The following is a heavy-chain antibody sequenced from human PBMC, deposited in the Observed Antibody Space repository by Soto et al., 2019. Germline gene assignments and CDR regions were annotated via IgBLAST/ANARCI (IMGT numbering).Heavy chain of an antibody. V-gene: IGHV3-23*01. Sequence: GGSLRLSCAASRFTFSIYAMTWVRQPPGKGLEWVSSISASAGTTYYAGSVKGRFTISRDNSKNTLYLQLNSLRVEDTAVYYCTKGGVTNRNGWFDPWGQGTLVTVSS. CDR1: RFTFSIYA. CDR3: TKGGVTNRNGWFDP. D-gene: IGHD4-17*01. J-gene: IGHJ5*02. CDR2: ISASAGTT.